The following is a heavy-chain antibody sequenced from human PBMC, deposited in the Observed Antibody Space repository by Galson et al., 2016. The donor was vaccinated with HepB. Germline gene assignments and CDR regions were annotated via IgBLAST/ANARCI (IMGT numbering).Heavy chain of an antibody. J-gene: IGHJ1*01. CDR3: GSSGYCSGGRCYDGRTEYFNH. V-gene: IGHV3-21*01. Sequence: SLRLSCAASGITFSIYSLNWVRQAPGKGPEWVSSISGRNNYIFYADSVKGRFTVSTDSAKKSLSLQMNSLRAEDTAVYYCGSSGYCSGGRCYDGRTEYFNHWGQGTLVTVSS. CDR2: ISGRNNYI. CDR1: GITFSIYS. D-gene: IGHD2-15*01.